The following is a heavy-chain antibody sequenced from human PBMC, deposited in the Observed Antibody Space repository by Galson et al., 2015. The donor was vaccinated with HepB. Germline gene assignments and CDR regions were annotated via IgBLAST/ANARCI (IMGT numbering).Heavy chain of an antibody. J-gene: IGHJ6*04. CDR2: ISQIGDYT. D-gene: IGHD2-21*02. V-gene: IGHV3-64*01. CDR3: TRWDCGSDRNRCYEGV. CDR1: GFSFSTYA. Sequence: SLRLSCAASGFSFSTYAMHWVRQAPGKGLEYVSSISQIGDYTYYGNSVRGRFTISRVNSENTLYLHMGSLTAEDTAEYYCTRWDCGSDRNRCYEGVWGKGTTVTVSS.